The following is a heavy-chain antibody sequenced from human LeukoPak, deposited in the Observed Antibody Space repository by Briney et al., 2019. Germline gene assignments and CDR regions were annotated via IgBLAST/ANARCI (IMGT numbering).Heavy chain of an antibody. CDR3: ARGFPDSSDHLLSYFDY. CDR2: IYYSGST. Sequence: PSETLSLTCTVSGGSINRYYLSWIRQPPGKGLEWIGYIYYSGSTNYNPSLKSRVTISVDTSKNQFSLKLSSVTAADTAVYYCARGFPDSSDHLLSYFDYWGQGTLVTVSS. CDR1: GGSINRYY. D-gene: IGHD3-22*01. V-gene: IGHV4-59*01. J-gene: IGHJ4*02.